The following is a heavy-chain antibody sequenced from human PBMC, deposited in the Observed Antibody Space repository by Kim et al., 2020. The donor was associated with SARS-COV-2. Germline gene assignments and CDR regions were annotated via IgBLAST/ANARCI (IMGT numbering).Heavy chain of an antibody. V-gene: IGHV7-4-1*02. CDR3: ARDPYYFDY. J-gene: IGHJ4*02. Sequence: GNPTYAQGFTGRFVFSLDTSVSTAYLQISSLKAEDTAVYYCARDPYYFDYWGQGTLVTVSS. CDR2: GNP.